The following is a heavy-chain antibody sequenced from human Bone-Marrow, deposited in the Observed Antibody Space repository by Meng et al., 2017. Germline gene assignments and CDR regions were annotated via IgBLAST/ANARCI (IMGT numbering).Heavy chain of an antibody. Sequence: SVKVSCKASGGTFSSYAISWVRQAPGQGLEWMGGIIPIFGTANYAQKFQGRVTITTDESTGTAYMELSSLRAEDTAVYYCARVAYGSGSYYKIWGQGTLVTVSS. V-gene: IGHV1-69*05. CDR2: IIPIFGTA. CDR3: ARVAYGSGSYYKI. D-gene: IGHD3-10*01. J-gene: IGHJ4*02. CDR1: GGTFSSYA.